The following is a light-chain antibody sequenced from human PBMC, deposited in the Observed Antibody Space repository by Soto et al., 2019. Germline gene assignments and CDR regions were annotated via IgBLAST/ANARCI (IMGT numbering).Light chain of an antibody. V-gene: IGLV2-11*01. J-gene: IGLJ1*01. CDR3: SSYAGTYTYV. CDR1: SSDVGGYNY. Sequence: QSALTQPRSVSGSPGQSVTIACTGTSSDVGGYNYVSWYQQHPGKAPKLMIYDVNERPSGVPDRFSGSKSGNTASLTISGLQAEDEADYYCSSYAGTYTYVFGTGTKVTVL. CDR2: DVN.